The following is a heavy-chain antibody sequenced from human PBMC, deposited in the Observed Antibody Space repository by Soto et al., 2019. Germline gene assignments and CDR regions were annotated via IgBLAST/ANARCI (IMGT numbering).Heavy chain of an antibody. D-gene: IGHD3-22*01. Sequence: SETLSLTCTVSGGSISSGDYYWSWIRQPPGKGLEWIGYIYYSGSTYYNPSLKSRVTISVDTSKNQFSLKLSSATPADTDVYYCARGAPMYYYDSSGYVDYWGQGTLVTVSS. CDR1: GGSISSGDYY. J-gene: IGHJ4*02. V-gene: IGHV4-30-4*01. CDR2: IYYSGST. CDR3: ARGAPMYYYDSSGYVDY.